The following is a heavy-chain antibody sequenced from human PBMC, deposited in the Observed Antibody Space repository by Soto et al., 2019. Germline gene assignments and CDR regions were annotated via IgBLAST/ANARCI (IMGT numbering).Heavy chain of an antibody. CDR2: IIPIFGTA. D-gene: IGHD6-13*01. CDR3: ASTFSGSSWLRQAYYFDY. Sequence: QVQLVQSGAEVKKPGSSVKVSCKASGGTFSSYAISWVRQAPGQGLEWMGGIIPIFGTANYAQKFQGRVTIHADESTSTGSMEPESLRSGDTALYYCASTFSGSSWLRQAYYFDYWGQGTLVTVSS. V-gene: IGHV1-69*01. CDR1: GGTFSSYA. J-gene: IGHJ4*02.